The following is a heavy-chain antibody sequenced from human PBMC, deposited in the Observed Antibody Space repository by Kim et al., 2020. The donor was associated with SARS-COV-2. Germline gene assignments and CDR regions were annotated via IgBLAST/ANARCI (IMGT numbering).Heavy chain of an antibody. D-gene: IGHD3-22*01. V-gene: IGHV3-30*02. Sequence: YADSVKGRFTISRDNSKNTLYLQMNSLRAEDTAVYYCAKDQDSSAGMDVWGQGTTVTVSS. J-gene: IGHJ6*02. CDR3: AKDQDSSAGMDV.